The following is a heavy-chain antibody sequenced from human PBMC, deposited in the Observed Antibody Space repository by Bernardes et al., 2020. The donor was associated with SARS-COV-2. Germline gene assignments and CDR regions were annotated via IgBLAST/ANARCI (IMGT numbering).Heavy chain of an antibody. CDR1: GFTFDDYG. Sequence: GGSLRLSCAASGFTFDDYGMSWVRQAPGKGLEWVSGINWNGGSTGYADSVKGRFTISRDNAKNSLYLQMNSLRAEDTALYHCARAHDFWSGYLPLDYWGQGTLVTVSS. CDR3: ARAHDFWSGYLPLDY. CDR2: INWNGGST. V-gene: IGHV3-20*01. D-gene: IGHD3-3*01. J-gene: IGHJ4*02.